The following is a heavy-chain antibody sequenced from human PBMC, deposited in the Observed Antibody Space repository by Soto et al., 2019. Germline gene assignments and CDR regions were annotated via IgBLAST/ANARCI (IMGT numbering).Heavy chain of an antibody. CDR2: INHSGST. CDR3: ARGRGSEQRTTMIVAAHHRSFDY. J-gene: IGHJ4*02. CDR1: GGPFSGYY. D-gene: IGHD3-22*01. V-gene: IGHV4-34*01. Sequence: AETLALTCAVYGGPFSGYYWSWIRQPPGTGLEWSGEINHSGSTNYNPSLKSRVTISVDTSKNHFSLKLSSVTAADTAVYYCARGRGSEQRTTMIVAAHHRSFDYWGQGTLVTVSS.